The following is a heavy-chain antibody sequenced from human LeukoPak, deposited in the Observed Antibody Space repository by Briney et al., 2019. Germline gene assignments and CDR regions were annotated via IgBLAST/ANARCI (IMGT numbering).Heavy chain of an antibody. J-gene: IGHJ6*03. Sequence: GGSLRLSCAASGFTFSSYAMHWVRQAPGKGLEWVAVISYDGSNKYYADSVKGRFTISRDNSKNTLYLRMNSLRAEDTAVYYCARDHDYGDYLPSYYYYYYMDVWGKGTTVTVSS. CDR3: ARDHDYGDYLPSYYYYYYMDV. D-gene: IGHD4-17*01. V-gene: IGHV3-30*01. CDR1: GFTFSSYA. CDR2: ISYDGSNK.